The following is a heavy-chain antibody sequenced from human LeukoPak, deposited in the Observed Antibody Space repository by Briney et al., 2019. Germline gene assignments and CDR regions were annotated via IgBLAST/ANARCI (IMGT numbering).Heavy chain of an antibody. CDR3: ARGYYYDSSGAFDI. CDR1: GFTFSSYG. CDR2: IWYDGSNK. Sequence: GRSLRLSCAASGFTFSSYGMHWVRQAPGKGLEWVAVIWYDGSNKYYADSVKGRFTISRENSKNTLYLRMNSLRAEDTAVYYCARGYYYDSSGAFDIWGQGTMVTVPS. V-gene: IGHV3-33*01. D-gene: IGHD3-22*01. J-gene: IGHJ3*02.